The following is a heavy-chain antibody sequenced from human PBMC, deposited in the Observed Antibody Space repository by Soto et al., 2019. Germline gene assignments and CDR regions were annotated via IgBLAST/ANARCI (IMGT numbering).Heavy chain of an antibody. Sequence: EVQLVESGGGLVQPGGSLRLSCAASGFTFSSYWMSWVRQAPGKGLEWVAKIKQDGSEKYYVDSVKGRLTISRDNAKNQLYLQMNSLRAEDTAVYYCASAYCSGGSCYDYWGQGTLLTVSS. V-gene: IGHV3-7*02. D-gene: IGHD2-15*01. CDR2: IKQDGSEK. CDR1: GFTFSSYW. CDR3: ASAYCSGGSCYDY. J-gene: IGHJ4*02.